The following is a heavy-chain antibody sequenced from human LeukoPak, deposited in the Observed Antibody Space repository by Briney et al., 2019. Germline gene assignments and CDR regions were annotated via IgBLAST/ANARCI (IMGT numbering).Heavy chain of an antibody. Sequence: ASVKVSCKASGYTFTGYYMNWVRQAPGQGLEWMGWINPNSGGTNYAQKFQGRVTMTTDTSISTAYMELSRLSSDDTAVYYCVRGGYIYGSDYWGQGTLVTVSS. V-gene: IGHV1-2*02. CDR2: INPNSGGT. J-gene: IGHJ4*02. CDR3: VRGGYIYGSDY. D-gene: IGHD5-18*01. CDR1: GYTFTGYY.